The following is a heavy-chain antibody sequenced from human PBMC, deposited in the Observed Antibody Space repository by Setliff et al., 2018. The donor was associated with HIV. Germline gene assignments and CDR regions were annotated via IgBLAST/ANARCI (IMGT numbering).Heavy chain of an antibody. J-gene: IGHJ3*02. CDR1: GGSISSTNW. CDR3: ARLTTGAAFDI. V-gene: IGHV4-4*02. CDR2: IYHSGST. D-gene: IGHD4-17*01. Sequence: SETLSLTCAVSGGSISSTNWWSRVRQPPGKGLEWIGEIYHSGSTNYKPSLKSRVTISVDKSKNQFSLKLSSVTAADTAVYYCARLTTGAAFDIWGQGTMVTVSS.